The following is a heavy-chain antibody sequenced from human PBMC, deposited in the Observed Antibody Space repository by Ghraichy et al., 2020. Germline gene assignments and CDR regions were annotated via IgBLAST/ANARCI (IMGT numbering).Heavy chain of an antibody. V-gene: IGHV3-23*01. J-gene: IGHJ4*01. D-gene: IGHD2/OR15-2a*01. Sequence: GGSLRLSCAASGFIFSNYGMTWVRQAPGKGLEWVATVGPSGAGTHYADSVKGRFTISRDNSKNTMYLQMNSLRVDDTAVYFCTNEFYHDESYWGQGTLLTVSS. CDR1: GFIFSNYG. CDR3: TNEFYHDESY. CDR2: VGPSGAGT.